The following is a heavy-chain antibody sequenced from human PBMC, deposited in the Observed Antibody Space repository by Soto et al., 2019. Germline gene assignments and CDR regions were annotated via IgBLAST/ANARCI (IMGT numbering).Heavy chain of an antibody. CDR2: IRTKDYGEAT. CDR1: GFTFGDYG. Sequence: PGWSLRLSCKTFGFTFGDYGMSWFRQAPGKGLEWVGFIRTKDYGEATEYAASVKGRFTXXXDXXXXXVXXQXXSLXSGDTAIYYCSRSTTVTRKSDYWGQGALGTVSP. V-gene: IGHV3-49*03. J-gene: IGHJ4*02. D-gene: IGHD4-17*01. CDR3: SRSTTVTRKSDY.